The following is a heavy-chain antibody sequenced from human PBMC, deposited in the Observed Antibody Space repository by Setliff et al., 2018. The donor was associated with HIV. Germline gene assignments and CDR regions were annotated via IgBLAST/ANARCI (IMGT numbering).Heavy chain of an antibody. Sequence: ASVKVSCKASGYSFTGYYIHWMRQAPGQGPEWLGWINPNSGGTNYAQRFQGRVTMTRDTSISTASMDLRSLRSDDTAFYYCARGGQNALRYFDWLPEGEYFHHWGQGTLVTV. V-gene: IGHV1-2*02. J-gene: IGHJ1*01. CDR1: GYSFTGYY. CDR2: INPNSGGT. CDR3: ARGGQNALRYFDWLPEGEYFHH. D-gene: IGHD3-9*01.